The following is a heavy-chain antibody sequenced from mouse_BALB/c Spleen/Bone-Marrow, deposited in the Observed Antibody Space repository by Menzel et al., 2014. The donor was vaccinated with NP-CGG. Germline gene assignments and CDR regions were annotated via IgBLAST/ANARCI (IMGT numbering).Heavy chain of an antibody. CDR1: GYTFINYW. CDR2: IYPGNSDT. V-gene: IGHV1-5*01. J-gene: IGHJ3*01. Sequence: VQLQQSGTVLARPGASVKMSCKASGYTFINYWMHWVKQRPGQGLEWIGAIYPGNSDTSYNQKFKAKAKLTAVTSTSTAYMELSSLTNEDSAVYYCTCFYYDYDGLDWFAYWGQGTLVTVSA. CDR3: TCFYYDYDGLDWFAY. D-gene: IGHD2-4*01.